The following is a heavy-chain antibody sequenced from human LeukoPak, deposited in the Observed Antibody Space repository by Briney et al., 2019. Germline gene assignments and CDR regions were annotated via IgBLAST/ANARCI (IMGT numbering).Heavy chain of an antibody. CDR2: IYYSGST. V-gene: IGHV4-39*02. D-gene: IGHD5-18*01. CDR1: GGSISSSSYY. Sequence: PSETLSLTCTVSGGSISSSSYYWGWIRQPPGRGLEWIGSIYYSGSTYYNPSLKSRVTISVDTSKNQFSLKLSSVTAADTAVYYCATDSGSRIQLWTPLKYWGQGTLVTVSS. CDR3: ATDSGSRIQLWTPLKY. J-gene: IGHJ4*02.